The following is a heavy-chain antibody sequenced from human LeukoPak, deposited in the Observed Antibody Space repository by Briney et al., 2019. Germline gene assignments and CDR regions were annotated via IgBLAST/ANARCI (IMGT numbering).Heavy chain of an antibody. CDR1: GGSISSSNW. V-gene: IGHV4-4*02. CDR2: IYYSGTT. J-gene: IGHJ4*02. Sequence: SETLSLTCAVSGGSISSSNWWSWVRQPPGKGLEWIGSIYYSGTTYYNPSLKSRVTISVDTSKNQFSLKLSSVTAADTAVYYCARTYCSGASCPPGYWGQGTLVTVSS. CDR3: ARTYCSGASCPPGY. D-gene: IGHD2-15*01.